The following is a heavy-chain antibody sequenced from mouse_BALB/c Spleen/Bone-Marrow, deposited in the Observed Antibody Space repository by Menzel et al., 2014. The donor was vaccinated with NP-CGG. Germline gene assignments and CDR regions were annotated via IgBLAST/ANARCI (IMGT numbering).Heavy chain of an antibody. V-gene: IGHV1S127*01. CDR3: TRKDY. Sequence: QVQLQQSGAELVKPGASVKMSCKASGYTFTSYWMYWVKQRPGQGLEWIGAIDPSDNYTSYNQKFKDKATLTVDTSSSTAYMQLSSLTSEDSAVYYCTRKDYWGQGTTLTVSS. CDR1: GYTFTSYW. J-gene: IGHJ2*01. CDR2: IDPSDNYT.